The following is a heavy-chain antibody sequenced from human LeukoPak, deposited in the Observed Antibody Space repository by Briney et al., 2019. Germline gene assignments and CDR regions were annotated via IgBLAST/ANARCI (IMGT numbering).Heavy chain of an antibody. J-gene: IGHJ4*02. D-gene: IGHD6-13*01. V-gene: IGHV3-74*01. CDR2: ISGDGTST. CDR1: GFTFSSYW. Sequence: PGGSLRLSCAASGFTFSSYWMHWVRQAPGKGLVGVSRISGDGTSTGYADSVKGRFTISRDNAKNMLYLQMNSLRDEDTAVYYCGRQQAAAGDYWGQGTLVTVSS. CDR3: GRQQAAAGDY.